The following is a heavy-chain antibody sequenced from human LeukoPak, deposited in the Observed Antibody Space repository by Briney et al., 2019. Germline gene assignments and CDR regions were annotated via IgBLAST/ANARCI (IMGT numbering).Heavy chain of an antibody. CDR2: INHNGNVN. Sequence: GGSLRLSCAASGFTFSSYWMNWARQAPGKGLEWVASINHNGNVNYYVDSVKGRFTISRDNAKNSPYLQMNNLRAEDTAVYFCARGGGLDVWGQGATVTVSS. CDR1: GFTFSSYW. CDR3: ARGGGLDV. D-gene: IGHD3-16*01. V-gene: IGHV3-7*03. J-gene: IGHJ6*02.